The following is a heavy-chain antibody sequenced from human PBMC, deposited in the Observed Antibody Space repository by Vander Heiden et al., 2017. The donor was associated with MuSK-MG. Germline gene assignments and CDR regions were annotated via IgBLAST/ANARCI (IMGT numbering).Heavy chain of an antibody. CDR1: GFTFSSYW. J-gene: IGHJ6*02. CDR3: ARGDSNYGNYYYYGMDV. Sequence: EVQLVESGGGLVQPGGSLRLSCAAFGFTFSSYWMHWVRQPPGKGRVWDSRINSDGSSTSYADSVKGRFTISRDNAKNTLYLQMNSLRAEDTAVYYCARGDSNYGNYYYYGMDVWGQGTTVTVSS. D-gene: IGHD4-4*01. CDR2: INSDGSST. V-gene: IGHV3-74*01.